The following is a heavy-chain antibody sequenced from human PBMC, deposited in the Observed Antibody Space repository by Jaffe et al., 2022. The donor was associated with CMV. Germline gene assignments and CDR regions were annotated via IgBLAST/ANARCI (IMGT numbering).Heavy chain of an antibody. V-gene: IGHV1-2*02. D-gene: IGHD1-7*01. CDR2: INPNTGGR. CDR1: GFTFTAYH. Sequence: QVHLVQSGAEMRKPGASVQVSCKASGFTFTAYHLHWMRQAPGQGLEYMGWINPNTGGRYLAPNFEGRLALTRDTSIDTAYLDLSGLTSDDTAVYFCAREESLDLLGTTFEYWGQGTLVTVSS. J-gene: IGHJ4*02. CDR3: AREESLDLLGTTFEY.